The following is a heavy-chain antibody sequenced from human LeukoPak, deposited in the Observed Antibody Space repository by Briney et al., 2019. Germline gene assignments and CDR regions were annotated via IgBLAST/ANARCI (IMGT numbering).Heavy chain of an antibody. V-gene: IGHV1-2*02. CDR3: ATARDRNSVYSSFDY. D-gene: IGHD5/OR15-5a*01. CDR1: GYTFTGYY. Sequence: ASVKVSCKASGYTFTGYYIHWVRQAPGQGLEWMGWINPNSGGTNYAQNFQGRDTMTRDTSISTAYMELTSLRSDDTAVYYCATARDRNSVYSSFDYWGQGTLVTVSS. CDR2: INPNSGGT. J-gene: IGHJ4*02.